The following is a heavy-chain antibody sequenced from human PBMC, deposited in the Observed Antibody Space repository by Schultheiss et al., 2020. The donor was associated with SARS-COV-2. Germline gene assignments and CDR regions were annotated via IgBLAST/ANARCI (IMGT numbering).Heavy chain of an antibody. CDR3: AQAGSGWSPYYYYGMDV. CDR2: IIPIFGTA. Sequence: SVKVSCKASGGTFISYAISWVRQAPGQGLEWMGGIIPIFGTANYAQKFQGRVTITADESTSTAYMELSSLRSEDTAVYYCAQAGSGWSPYYYYGMDVWGQGTTVTVSS. V-gene: IGHV1-69*13. D-gene: IGHD6-19*01. CDR1: GGTFISYA. J-gene: IGHJ6*02.